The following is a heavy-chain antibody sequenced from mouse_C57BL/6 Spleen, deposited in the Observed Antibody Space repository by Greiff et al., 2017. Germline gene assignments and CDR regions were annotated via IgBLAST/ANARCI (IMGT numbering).Heavy chain of an antibody. CDR2: IDPSDSYT. V-gene: IGHV1-50*01. J-gene: IGHJ4*01. CDR1: GYTFTSYW. CDR3: ARGGYYSNPLDY. Sequence: QFQLQQPGAELVKPGASVKLSCKASGYTFTSYWMQWVKQRPGQGLEWIGEIDPSDSYTNYNQKFKGKATLTVDTSSSTAYMQLSSLTSEDSAVYYCARGGYYSNPLDYWGQGTSVTVSS. D-gene: IGHD2-5*01.